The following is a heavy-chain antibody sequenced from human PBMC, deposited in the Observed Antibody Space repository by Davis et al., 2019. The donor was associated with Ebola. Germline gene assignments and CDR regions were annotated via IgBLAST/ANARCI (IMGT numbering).Heavy chain of an antibody. D-gene: IGHD3-22*01. CDR2: VSFDGSTE. V-gene: IGHV3-30*04. J-gene: IGHJ4*02. CDR3: ARDFDRVRE. CDR1: GFTFSRSS. Sequence: GESLKISCVASGFTFSRSSMYWVRQAPGKGLEWVAFVSFDGSTEYYADSVKGRFTISRDNAKNTLYLQMNSLQVEDTAIYYCARDFDRVREWGQGTLVTVSS.